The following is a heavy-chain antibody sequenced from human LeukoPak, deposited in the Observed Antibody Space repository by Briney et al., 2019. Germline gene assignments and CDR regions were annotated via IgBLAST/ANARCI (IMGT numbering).Heavy chain of an antibody. CDR2: IKSKTDGGTT. J-gene: IGHJ4*02. CDR3: ARGPRRYSYGPFYY. D-gene: IGHD5-18*01. Sequence: GGSLRLSCAASGFTFSNAWMSWVRQAPGKGLEWVGRIKSKTDGGTTDYAARVKGRFTISRDDSKNTLYLEMDSLKAEDTAVYYCARGPRRYSYGPFYYWGQGTLVTVSS. CDR1: GFTFSNAW. V-gene: IGHV3-15*01.